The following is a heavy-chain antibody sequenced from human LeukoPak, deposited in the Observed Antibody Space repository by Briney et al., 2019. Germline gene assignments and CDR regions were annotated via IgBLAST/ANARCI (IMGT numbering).Heavy chain of an antibody. J-gene: IGHJ4*02. Sequence: GGSLRLSCAASGFTFSSYWMSWVRQAPGKGLEWVANIKQDGSEKYYVDSVKGRFTISRDNAKNSLYLQMNSLRAEDTAVYYCARVGYSSSWFLPLYFDYWGQGTLVTVSS. CDR3: ARVGYSSSWFLPLYFDY. CDR2: IKQDGSEK. D-gene: IGHD6-13*01. V-gene: IGHV3-7*01. CDR1: GFTFSSYW.